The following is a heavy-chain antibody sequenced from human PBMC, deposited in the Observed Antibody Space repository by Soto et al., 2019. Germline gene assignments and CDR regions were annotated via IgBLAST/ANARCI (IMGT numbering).Heavy chain of an antibody. D-gene: IGHD3-3*01. CDR1: GYTFTSYA. CDR2: INAGNGNT. CDR3: ARDTIFGVVIRSTAYYFDY. J-gene: IGHJ4*02. Sequence: GASVKVSCKASGYTFTSYAMHWVRQAPGQRLEWMGWINAGNGNTKYSQKFQGRVTITRDTSASTAYMELSSLRSEDTAVYYCARDTIFGVVIRSTAYYFDYWGQGTLVTSPQ. V-gene: IGHV1-3*01.